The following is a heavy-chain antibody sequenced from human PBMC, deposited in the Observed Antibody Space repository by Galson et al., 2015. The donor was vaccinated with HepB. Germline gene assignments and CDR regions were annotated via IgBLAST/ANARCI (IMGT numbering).Heavy chain of an antibody. J-gene: IGHJ4*02. CDR2: INSDGSSI. V-gene: IGHV3-74*01. CDR1: GFTFSSSW. D-gene: IGHD3-16*01. Sequence: SLRLSCAASGFTFSSSWMHWVRQAPGKGLVWVSRINSDGSSITYADSVEGRFTISRDNAKNTLYLQMNSLRAEDTAVYYCARDTFSSTWYFDYWGRGTQVTVSS. CDR3: ARDTFSSTWYFDY.